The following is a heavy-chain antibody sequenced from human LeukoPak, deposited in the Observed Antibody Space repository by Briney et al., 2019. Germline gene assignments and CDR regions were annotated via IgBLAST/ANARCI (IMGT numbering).Heavy chain of an antibody. CDR3: ARHVKMPPSVWFDP. D-gene: IGHD2-2*01. J-gene: IGHJ5*02. CDR1: GYSISSGYY. Sequence: PSETLSLTCAVSGYSISSGYYWGWIRQPPGNGLEWLGNIYRSGSTYYNPSLTSLVTITGDTSKNQFYLKLSSVPAADTAVYYCARHVKMPPSVWFDPWGQGTLVTVSS. CDR2: IYRSGST. V-gene: IGHV4-38-2*01.